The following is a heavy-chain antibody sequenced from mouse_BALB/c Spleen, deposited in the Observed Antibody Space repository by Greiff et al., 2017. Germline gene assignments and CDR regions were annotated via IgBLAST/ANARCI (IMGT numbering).Heavy chain of an antibody. Sequence: QVQLKESGPGLVAPSQSLSITCTVSGFSLTGYGVNWVRQPPGKGLEWLGMIWGDGSTDYNSALKSRLSISKDNSKSQVFVKMNSLQTDDTARYYGARDRGSYDYDVFAYWGQGTTLTVSS. CDR1: GFSLTGYG. CDR3: ARDRGSYDYDVFAY. V-gene: IGHV2-6-7*01. J-gene: IGHJ2*01. D-gene: IGHD2-4*01. CDR2: IWGDGST.